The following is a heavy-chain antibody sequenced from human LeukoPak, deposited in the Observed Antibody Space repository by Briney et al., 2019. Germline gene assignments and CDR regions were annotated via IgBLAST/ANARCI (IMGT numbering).Heavy chain of an antibody. D-gene: IGHD3-10*01. CDR3: ARPLLYYYGSETYFWFDL. J-gene: IGHJ5*02. CDR2: IKQDGNEK. V-gene: IGHV3-7*01. Sequence: GGSLRLSCAGSGFTFSNYWMGWVRQAPGKGLEWVASIKQDGNEKYYVDSVKGRFTISRDSAENTLYLQMKSLKAEDTAFYYCARPLLYYYGSETYFWFDLWGQGTLVTVSS. CDR1: GFTFSNYW.